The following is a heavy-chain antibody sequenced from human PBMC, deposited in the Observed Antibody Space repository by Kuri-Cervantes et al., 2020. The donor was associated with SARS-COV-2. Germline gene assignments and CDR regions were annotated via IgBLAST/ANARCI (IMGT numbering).Heavy chain of an antibody. V-gene: IGHV4-39*07. J-gene: IGHJ5*02. Sequence: SETLSLTCTVSGASISSSTYYWGWIRQSPRKGLEWNGSIYESGDTYYSSSLKSRLSLSVDTSRNQFSLKLSSVTAADTAVYYCARVVRGWYPQGRKGDWFDPWGQGTLVTVSS. CDR2: IYESGDT. D-gene: IGHD2-15*01. CDR3: ARVVRGWYPQGRKGDWFDP. CDR1: GASISSSTYY.